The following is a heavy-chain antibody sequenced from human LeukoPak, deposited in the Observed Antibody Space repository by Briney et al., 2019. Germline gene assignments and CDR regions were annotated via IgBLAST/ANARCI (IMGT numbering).Heavy chain of an antibody. D-gene: IGHD3-22*01. V-gene: IGHV3-53*01. Sequence: PGGSLRLSCAASAFTVSSNYMSWVRQAPGKGLEWVSVIYSGGSTNYADSVKGRFTISRDNSKNTLYLQMNSLRAEDTAVYYCARASLSSGYYYDAFDIWGQGTMITVSS. CDR2: IYSGGST. CDR1: AFTVSSNY. J-gene: IGHJ3*02. CDR3: ARASLSSGYYYDAFDI.